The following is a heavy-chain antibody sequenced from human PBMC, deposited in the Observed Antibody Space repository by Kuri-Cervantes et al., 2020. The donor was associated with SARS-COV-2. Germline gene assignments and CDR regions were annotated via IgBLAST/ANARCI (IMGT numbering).Heavy chain of an antibody. J-gene: IGHJ4*02. CDR1: GFIFRNYV. CDR3: VGDESNVVQRGF. Sequence: GESLKISCSASGFIFRNYVMYWVRQAPGKGLEYVSSIRNYGGSPYYGDSVKGRFTISRDNSKNTLYLQMDSLSVEDTAVYYCVGDESNVVQRGFWGQGSLVTVSS. V-gene: IGHV3-64D*08. D-gene: IGHD2-21*01. CDR2: IRNYGGSP.